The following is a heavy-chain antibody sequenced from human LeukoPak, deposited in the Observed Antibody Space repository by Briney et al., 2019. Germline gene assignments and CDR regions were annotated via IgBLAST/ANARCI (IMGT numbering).Heavy chain of an antibody. CDR1: GYTFTSYY. CDR2: INPSGGST. CDR3: ARDQTDCSRTNCYNLHYGMDV. D-gene: IGHD2-2*02. J-gene: IGHJ6*02. V-gene: IGHV1-46*01. Sequence: ASVNVSCKASGYTFTSYYMHWVRQAPGQGLEWMGIINPSGGSTGYAQKFKDRVTMTRDTSTSIVYMELSSLRSEDTAVYYCARDQTDCSRTNCYNLHYGMDVWGQGTTVTVSS.